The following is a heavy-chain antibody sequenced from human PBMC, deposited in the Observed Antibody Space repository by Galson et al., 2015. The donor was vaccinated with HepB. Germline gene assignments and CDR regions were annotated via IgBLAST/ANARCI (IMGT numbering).Heavy chain of an antibody. CDR3: ARGVTKFDY. D-gene: IGHD1-26*01. J-gene: IGHJ4*02. CDR1: GDSVPNSIGA. V-gene: IGHV6-1*01. Sequence: CAISGDSVPNSIGAWNWIRQSPSRGLEWLGRTYYRSKWYYEYAVSVKSRITISPDTSKHQLSLQLNSVTPEDTAVYYCARGVTKFDYWGQGTLVTVSS. CDR2: TYYRSKWYY.